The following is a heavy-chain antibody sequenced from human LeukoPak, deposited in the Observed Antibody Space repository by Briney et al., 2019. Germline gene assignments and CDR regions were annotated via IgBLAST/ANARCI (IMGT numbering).Heavy chain of an antibody. D-gene: IGHD3-22*01. V-gene: IGHV4-34*01. CDR1: DDSFSNFY. CDR2: INHSGST. CDR3: ARRRRLLINRNFDY. Sequence: SETLSLTCGVYDDSFSNFYWSWIRQPPGKGLEWIGEINHSGSTNYNPSLKSRVTISVDTSKNQFSLKLSSVTAADTAVYYCARRRRLLINRNFDYWGQGTLVTVSS. J-gene: IGHJ4*02.